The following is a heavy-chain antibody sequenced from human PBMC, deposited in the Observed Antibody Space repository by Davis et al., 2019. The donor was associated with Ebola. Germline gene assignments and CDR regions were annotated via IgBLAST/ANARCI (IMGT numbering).Heavy chain of an antibody. D-gene: IGHD1-26*01. J-gene: IGHJ4*02. CDR2: IRSKANSYST. Sequence: ESLSLSCAASGFTFSGSAMHWVRQAPGKGLEWVGRIRSKANSYSTPYPASVKARFIISRDDSKNTAYLQMNSLKTEDTAVYYWTSTTPDYWGQGTLVTVSS. V-gene: IGHV3-73*01. CDR1: GFTFSGSA. CDR3: TSTTPDY.